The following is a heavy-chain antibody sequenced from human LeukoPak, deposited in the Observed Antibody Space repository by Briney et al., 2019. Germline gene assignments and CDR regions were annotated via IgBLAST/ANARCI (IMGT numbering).Heavy chain of an antibody. V-gene: IGHV3-21*01. CDR3: ARDLEVAAAPDY. J-gene: IGHJ4*02. D-gene: IGHD2-15*01. CDR2: ISSSSSYI. CDR1: GFTFSSYN. Sequence: GGSLRLSCAASGFTFSSYNMNWVRQAPGKGLEWVSSISSSSSYIYYADPVKGRFTISRDNAKNSLYLQMNSLRAEDTAVYYCARDLEVAAAPDYWGQGTLVTVSS.